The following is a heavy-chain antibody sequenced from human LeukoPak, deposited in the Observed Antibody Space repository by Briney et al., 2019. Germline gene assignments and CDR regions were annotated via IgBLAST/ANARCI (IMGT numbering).Heavy chain of an antibody. J-gene: IGHJ4*02. D-gene: IGHD4-17*01. CDR2: INSDGSST. CDR3: AREGYGDYLLDY. V-gene: IGHV3-74*01. Sequence: GGSLRLSCAASGFTFSSYWMRWVRQAPGKGLVWVSRINSDGSSTSYADSVKGRFTISRDNAKNTLYLQMNSLRAEDTAVYCCAREGYGDYLLDYWGQGTLVTVSS. CDR1: GFTFSSYW.